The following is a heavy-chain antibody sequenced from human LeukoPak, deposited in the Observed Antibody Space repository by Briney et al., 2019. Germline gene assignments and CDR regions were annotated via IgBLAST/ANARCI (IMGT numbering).Heavy chain of an antibody. D-gene: IGHD3-10*01. CDR2: ISGSGGTT. CDR3: AKYHRPGDEPPTYFDY. J-gene: IGHJ4*02. Sequence: GGSLRLSCAASGFTFSSYAMSWVRQAPGKGLYWVSAISGSGGTTYYADSVKGRFTISRDNSKNTLYLQMNSLRAEDTAIYYCAKYHRPGDEPPTYFDYWGQGTLVTVSS. V-gene: IGHV3-23*01. CDR1: GFTFSSYA.